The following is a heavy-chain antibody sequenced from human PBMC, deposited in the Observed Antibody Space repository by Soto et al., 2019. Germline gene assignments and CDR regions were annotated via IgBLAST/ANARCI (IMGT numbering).Heavy chain of an antibody. D-gene: IGHD2-15*01. J-gene: IGHJ4*02. CDR2: INAANGNT. CDR3: ARDQGLCSGGSCWGYFDY. CDR1: GYTFTNNA. V-gene: IGHV1-3*01. Sequence: GASVKVSCKASGYTFTNNAIHCVRQAPEQRLEWMGWINAANGNTKYSQKFQGRVTITRDTSASTAYMELSSLRSEDTAVYYCARDQGLCSGGSCWGYFDYWGQGTLVTVSS.